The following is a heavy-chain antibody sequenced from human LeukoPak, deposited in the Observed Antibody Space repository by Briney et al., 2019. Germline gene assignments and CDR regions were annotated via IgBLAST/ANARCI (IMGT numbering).Heavy chain of an antibody. CDR2: ISSSSSII. J-gene: IGHJ4*02. CDR1: GFTFSSYE. Sequence: GGSLRLFCAASGFTFSSYEMNWVRQAPGKGLEWVSYISSSSSIIYYADSVKGRFTISRDNAKNSLFLQMNSLRDEDTAVYYCARGSYGGWGQGTLVTVSS. D-gene: IGHD4-17*01. CDR3: ARGSYGG. V-gene: IGHV3-48*02.